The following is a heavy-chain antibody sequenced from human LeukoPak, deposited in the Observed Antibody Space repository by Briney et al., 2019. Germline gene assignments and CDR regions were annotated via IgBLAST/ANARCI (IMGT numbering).Heavy chain of an antibody. CDR3: ARDHWSPPSY. J-gene: IGHJ4*02. D-gene: IGHD2-8*02. V-gene: IGHV3-48*01. CDR1: GFTFSSYS. Sequence: PGGSLRLSCAASGFTFSSYSMNWVRQAPGKGLEWVSYIGSSGSTIYYVDSVKGRFTISRDNAKNSLYLQMDSLRAEDTAMYYCARDHWSPPSYWGQGTLVTVSS. CDR2: IGSSGSTI.